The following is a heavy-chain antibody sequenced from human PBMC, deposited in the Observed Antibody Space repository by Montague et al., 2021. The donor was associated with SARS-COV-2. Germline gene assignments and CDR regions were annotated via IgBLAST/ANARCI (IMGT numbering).Heavy chain of an antibody. CDR2: LFHSGNT. J-gene: IGHJ3*02. CDR3: ARDSGWMGNAFDI. V-gene: IGHV4-59*11. Sequence: SETLSLTCTVSGVAIRRHYWSWLRPPPGTELECVGYLFHSGNTNYNPSLKSRVTISVDTSKNQFSLKLSSVTAADTAVYYCARDSGWMGNAFDIWGQGTMVTVSS. D-gene: IGHD6-19*01. CDR1: GVAIRRHY.